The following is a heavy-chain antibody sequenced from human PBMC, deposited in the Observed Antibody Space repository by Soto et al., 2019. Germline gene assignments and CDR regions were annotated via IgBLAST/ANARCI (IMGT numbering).Heavy chain of an antibody. V-gene: IGHV4-4*02. Sequence: SETLSLTCAVSGGSISSSNWWSWVRQPPGKGLEWIGEIYHSGSTNYNPSLKSRVTISVDKSKNQFSLKLSSVTAADTAVYYCARSPYGLGSYYFDYWGQGTLVTVSS. CDR2: IYHSGST. CDR1: GGSISSSNW. D-gene: IGHD3-10*01. J-gene: IGHJ4*02. CDR3: ARSPYGLGSYYFDY.